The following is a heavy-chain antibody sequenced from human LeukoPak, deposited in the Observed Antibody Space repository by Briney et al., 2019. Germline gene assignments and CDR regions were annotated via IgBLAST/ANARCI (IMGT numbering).Heavy chain of an antibody. CDR1: GYTFTGYY. D-gene: IGHD3-9*01. J-gene: IGHJ4*02. CDR3: ARDPSYALRYLDY. V-gene: IGHV1-2*02. CDR2: INPNSGGT. Sequence: ASVKVSCKASGYTFTGYYMHWVRQAPGQGLEWMGWINPNSGGTNYAQKLQGRVTMTTDTSTSTAYMELRSLRSDDTAVYYCARDPSYALRYLDYWGQGTLVTVSS.